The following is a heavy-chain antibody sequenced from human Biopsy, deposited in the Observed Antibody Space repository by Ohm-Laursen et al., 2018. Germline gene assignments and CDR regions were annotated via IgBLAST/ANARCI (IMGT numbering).Heavy chain of an antibody. V-gene: IGHV3-23*01. J-gene: IGHJ5*02. CDR3: AKKGMPVTDNNWFDP. CDR1: GCTFSSYG. CDR2: ISASGGSA. Sequence: SLRLSCAASGCTFSSYGMHWVRQAPGEGLEWVSLISASGGSAYYADSVKGRFTVSRDNSKNTVFLQMNSLRPEDTAAYYCAKKGMPVTDNNWFDPWGQGTLVTVSS. D-gene: IGHD2-21*02.